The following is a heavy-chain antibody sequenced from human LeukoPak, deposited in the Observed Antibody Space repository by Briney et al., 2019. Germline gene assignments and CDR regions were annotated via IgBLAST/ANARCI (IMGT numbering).Heavy chain of an antibody. D-gene: IGHD6-19*01. CDR2: IYPGDSDT. CDR3: ARLDSSGSYYYYMDV. J-gene: IGHJ6*03. CDR1: GYSFTSYW. V-gene: IGHV5-51*01. Sequence: GESLKISCKGSGYSFTSYWIGWVCQMPGKGLEWMGIIYPGDSDTRYSPSFQGQVTISADKSISTAYLQWSSLKASDTAMYYCARLDSSGSYYYYMDVWGKGTTVTVSS.